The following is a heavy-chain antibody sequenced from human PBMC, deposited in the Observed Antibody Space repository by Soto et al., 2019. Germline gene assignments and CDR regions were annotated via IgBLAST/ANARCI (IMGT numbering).Heavy chain of an antibody. V-gene: IGHV4-39*01. D-gene: IGHD6-13*01. CDR2: IYYSGRT. Sequence: PSETLSLTCTVSGGSVRSSTYYWGWIRQAPGKGLEWIASIYYSGRTHNNPALKSRVTMSVDTYTNQFSLKMNAVTAADTAVYYCTRHGGGAAADRPLDYWGQGTLVTVSS. CDR1: GGSVRSSTYY. CDR3: TRHGGGAAADRPLDY. J-gene: IGHJ4*02.